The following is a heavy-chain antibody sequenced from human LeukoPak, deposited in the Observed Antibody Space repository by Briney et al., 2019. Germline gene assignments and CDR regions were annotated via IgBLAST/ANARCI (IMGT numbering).Heavy chain of an antibody. CDR1: GFTFSDYY. V-gene: IGHV3-66*01. J-gene: IGHJ4*02. CDR2: IYSGGST. Sequence: GGSLRLSCAASGFTFSDYYMSWVRQAPGKGLEWVSVIYSGGSTYYADSVKGRFTISRDNSKNTLYLQMNSLRAEDTAVYYCARVFYGDYVGYYFDYWGQGTLVTVSS. D-gene: IGHD4-17*01. CDR3: ARVFYGDYVGYYFDY.